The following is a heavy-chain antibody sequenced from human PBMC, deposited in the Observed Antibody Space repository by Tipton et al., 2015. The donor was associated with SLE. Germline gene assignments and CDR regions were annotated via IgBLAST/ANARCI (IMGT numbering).Heavy chain of an antibody. J-gene: IGHJ4*02. CDR1: GGSISSSSYY. D-gene: IGHD3-22*01. Sequence: TLSLTCTVSGGSISSSSYYWGWIRQPPGKGLEWIGSIYYSGSTYYNPSLKSRVTISVDTSKNQFSLKLSSVTAADTAVYYCASKTYYYDSSGYYYWVFYYFDYWGQGTLVTVSS. CDR2: IYYSGST. CDR3: ASKTYYYDSSGYYYWVFYYFDY. V-gene: IGHV4-39*01.